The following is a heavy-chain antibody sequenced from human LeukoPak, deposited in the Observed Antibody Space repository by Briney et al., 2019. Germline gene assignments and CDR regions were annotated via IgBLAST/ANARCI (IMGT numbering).Heavy chain of an antibody. Sequence: GGSLRLSCATSGFTFTTYWMNWVRQAPGKGLEWVANIKQDGSEKYYVDSVKGRFTISRDNARNSLYLQMNSLRADDTAVYYCARGGGYAWDYWGQGTLVIVSS. D-gene: IGHD5-12*01. CDR2: IKQDGSEK. J-gene: IGHJ4*02. CDR1: GFTFTTYW. CDR3: ARGGGYAWDY. V-gene: IGHV3-7*01.